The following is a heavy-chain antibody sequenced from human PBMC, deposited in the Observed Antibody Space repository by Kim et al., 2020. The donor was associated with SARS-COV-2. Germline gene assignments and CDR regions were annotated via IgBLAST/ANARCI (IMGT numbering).Heavy chain of an antibody. CDR3: ARGRAGVGPSPILGLGPYYEYYAMDV. Sequence: SETLSLTCAVFGWSLNGYHWTWIRQSPGKGLEWIGEINHSGGTNCIPSLKSRVTMSLYTSKNQFSLKLRSVTAADTAVYYGARGRAGVGPSPILGLGPYYEYYAMDVWGQGTPVTVSS. J-gene: IGHJ6*02. V-gene: IGHV4-34*01. CDR2: INHSGGT. CDR1: GWSLNGYH. D-gene: IGHD3-3*01.